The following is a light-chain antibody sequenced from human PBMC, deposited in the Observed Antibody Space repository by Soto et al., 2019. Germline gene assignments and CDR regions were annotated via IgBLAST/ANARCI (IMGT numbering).Light chain of an antibody. J-gene: IGLJ2*01. CDR1: SPNIGSNY. CDR2: RNN. V-gene: IGLV1-47*01. CDR3: AAWDDSLSGKVV. Sequence: SVLTPAPSASGAPRRRVTIFCFGNSPNIGSNYVYWYQQLPGTAPKLLIYRNNQRPSGVPDRFSGSKSGTSASLAISGLRSEDEADYYCAAWDDSLSGKVVFGGGTQLTVL.